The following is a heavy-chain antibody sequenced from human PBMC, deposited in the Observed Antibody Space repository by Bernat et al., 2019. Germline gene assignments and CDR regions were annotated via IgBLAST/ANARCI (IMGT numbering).Heavy chain of an antibody. D-gene: IGHD3-10*01. CDR2: ISSSSYT. CDR1: GFTFSDYY. V-gene: IGHV3-11*05. CDR3: ARGRNYGSGSYYNVPDAFDI. Sequence: QVQLVESGGGLVKPGGSLRLSCAASGFTFSDYYMSWIRQAPGKGLDWVSYISSSSYTNYADSVKGRFTISRDNAKNSLYLQMNSLRAEDTAVYYCARGRNYGSGSYYNVPDAFDIWGQGTMVTVSS. J-gene: IGHJ3*02.